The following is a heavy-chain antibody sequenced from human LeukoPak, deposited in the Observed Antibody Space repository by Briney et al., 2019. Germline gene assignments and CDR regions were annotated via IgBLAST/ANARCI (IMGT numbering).Heavy chain of an antibody. CDR3: ARGTRCIGGSCYSVFAWFDP. V-gene: IGHV4-38-2*01. Sequence: SETLSLTCAVSGYSISSGYYWGWIRQPPGKGLEWIGSIYHSGSTYYNPSLKSRVPISVDKSTNQFSLKLSSVTAADTAVYYCARGTRCIGGSCYSVFAWFDPWGQGTLVTVSS. J-gene: IGHJ5*02. CDR1: GYSISSGYY. CDR2: IYHSGST. D-gene: IGHD2-15*01.